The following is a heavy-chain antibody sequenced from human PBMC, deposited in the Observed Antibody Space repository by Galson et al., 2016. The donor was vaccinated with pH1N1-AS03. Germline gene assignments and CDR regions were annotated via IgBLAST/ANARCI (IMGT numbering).Heavy chain of an antibody. V-gene: IGHV1-2*02. D-gene: IGHD3-3*01. CDR3: AKHDNYEFWVGYFGPDF. CDR2: INADSGVT. CDR1: GYTFTAYY. J-gene: IGHJ4*02. Sequence: SVKVSCKASGYTFTAYYMHWVRQAPGQGLEWMGWINADSGVTNYAPKFRGRVTLTRDTSTSTAYMELSTLRSADTAVYYCAKHDNYEFWVGYFGPDFWGQGTLITVSS.